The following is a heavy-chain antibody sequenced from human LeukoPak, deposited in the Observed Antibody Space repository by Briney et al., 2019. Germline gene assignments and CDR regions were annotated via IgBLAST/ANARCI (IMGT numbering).Heavy chain of an antibody. CDR3: ARRSQWLVRAFDY. Sequence: SETLSLTCAVYGGSFSDYYWSWLRQPPGKGLEWIGEINHSGSTNYNPSLKSRVTISVDTSKNQFSLKLSSVTAADTAVYYCARRSQWLVRAFDYWGQGTLVTVSS. CDR1: GGSFSDYY. V-gene: IGHV4-34*01. J-gene: IGHJ4*02. D-gene: IGHD6-19*01. CDR2: INHSGST.